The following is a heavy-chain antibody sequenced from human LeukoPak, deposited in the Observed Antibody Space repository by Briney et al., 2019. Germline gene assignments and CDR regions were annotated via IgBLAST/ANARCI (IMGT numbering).Heavy chain of an antibody. D-gene: IGHD3-10*01. CDR1: GYSISSGYY. CDR3: ARGGYYGSGNDFRFDP. V-gene: IGHV4-38-2*02. Sequence: SETLSLTCTVSGYSISSGYYWGWIRQPPGKGLEWIGSIYHSGSTYYNPSLKSRVTISVDTSKNQFSLKLSSVTAADMAVYYCARGGYYGSGNDFRFDPWGQGTLVTVSS. J-gene: IGHJ5*02. CDR2: IYHSGST.